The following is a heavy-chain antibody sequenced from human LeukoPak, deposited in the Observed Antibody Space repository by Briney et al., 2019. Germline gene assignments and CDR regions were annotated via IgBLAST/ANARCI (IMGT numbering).Heavy chain of an antibody. J-gene: IGHJ6*04. CDR1: GFTLSDHY. D-gene: IGHD5-24*01. CDR2: TRNKANSYTT. CDR3: ARRAPFLYNMDV. Sequence: GGSLRLSCAPSGFTLSDHYIDWVRQAPGKGLEWVGRTRNKANSYTTEYDASVKRRFTISRDDSKTSVCLQMNSLKTEDTAVYYCARRAPFLYNMDVGGGGTTVTVSS. V-gene: IGHV3-72*01.